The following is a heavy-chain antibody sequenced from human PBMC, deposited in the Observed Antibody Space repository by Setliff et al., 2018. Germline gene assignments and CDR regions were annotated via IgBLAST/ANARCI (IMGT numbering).Heavy chain of an antibody. CDR2: IYYSGST. Sequence: ASETLSLTCTVSGGSISSYYWSWIRQPPGKGLEWIGYIYYSGSTNYNPSLKSRVTISVDTSKNQFSLKLSSVTAADTAVYYCARGTMTTVTTWGQGTTVTVSS. J-gene: IGHJ6*02. CDR1: GGSISSYY. CDR3: ARGTMTTVTT. D-gene: IGHD4-4*01. V-gene: IGHV4-59*01.